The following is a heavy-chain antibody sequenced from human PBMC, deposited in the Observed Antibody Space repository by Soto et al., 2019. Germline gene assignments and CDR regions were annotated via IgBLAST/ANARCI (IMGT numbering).Heavy chain of an antibody. Sequence: SVKVSCKSSVLTLNIICVLQAPGQGLEWMGRIIPILGIANYAQKFQGRVTITADKSTSTAYMELSSLRSEDTAVYYCARDETSPTIKGPLDIWGQGTMVTGSS. D-gene: IGHD5-12*01. CDR1: VLTLN. CDR3: ARDETSPTIKGPLDI. J-gene: IGHJ3*02. CDR2: IIPILGIA. V-gene: IGHV1-69*04.